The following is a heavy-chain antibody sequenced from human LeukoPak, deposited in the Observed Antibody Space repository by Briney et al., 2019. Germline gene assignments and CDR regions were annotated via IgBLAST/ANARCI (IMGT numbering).Heavy chain of an antibody. Sequence: GGSLRLSCAASGFTFSSYGMHWVRQAPGKGLEWVAVIWYDGSNKYYADSVKGRFTISRDSSKNTLYLQMNSLRAEDTAVYYCARDQQQLAYYCYGMDVWGQGTTVTVSS. CDR1: GFTFSSYG. V-gene: IGHV3-33*01. J-gene: IGHJ6*02. CDR3: ARDQQQLAYYCYGMDV. CDR2: IWYDGSNK. D-gene: IGHD6-13*01.